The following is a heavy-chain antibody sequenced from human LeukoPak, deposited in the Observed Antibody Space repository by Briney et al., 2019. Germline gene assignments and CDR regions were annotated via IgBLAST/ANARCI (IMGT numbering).Heavy chain of an antibody. J-gene: IGHJ4*02. CDR3: ARDNYGDYVHDY. Sequence: GGSLRLSCAASGFTFSSCAMHWVRQAPGKGLEWVAVISKDGSNKYYADSVKGRFTISRDNSKNTLYLQMNSLRAEDSAEYYCARDNYGDYVHDYWGQGTLVTVSS. CDR1: GFTFSSCA. CDR2: ISKDGSNK. D-gene: IGHD4-17*01. V-gene: IGHV3-30*04.